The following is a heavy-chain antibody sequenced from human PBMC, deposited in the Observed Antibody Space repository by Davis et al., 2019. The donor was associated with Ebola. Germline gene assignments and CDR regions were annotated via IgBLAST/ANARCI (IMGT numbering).Heavy chain of an antibody. CDR1: GFTFTSYG. D-gene: IGHD3-3*01. V-gene: IGHV1-18*01. CDR3: ARGRYYDFWSGPNAFDI. J-gene: IGHJ3*02. Sequence: GESLKISCAASGFTFTSYGISWVRQAPGQGLEWMGWISAYNGNTNYAQKLQGRVTMTTDTSTSTAYMELRSLRSDDTAVYYCARGRYYDFWSGPNAFDIWGQGTMVTVSS. CDR2: ISAYNGNT.